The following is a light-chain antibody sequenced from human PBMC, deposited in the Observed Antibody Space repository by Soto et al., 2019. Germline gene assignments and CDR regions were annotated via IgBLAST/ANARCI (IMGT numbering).Light chain of an antibody. CDR3: QQRSNWPT. CDR1: QSVSSNY. V-gene: IGKV3D-20*02. Sequence: EIVLTQSPGILSLSPGERATLSCRASQSVSSNYLAWYQHKPGQAPRLLIYGASSRATGIPDRFSGSGSGTDFTLTISRLEPEDFAVYYCQQRSNWPTFGQGTKVDIK. J-gene: IGKJ1*01. CDR2: GAS.